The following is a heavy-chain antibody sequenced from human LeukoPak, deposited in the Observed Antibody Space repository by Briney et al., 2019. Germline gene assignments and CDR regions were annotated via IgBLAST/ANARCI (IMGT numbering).Heavy chain of an antibody. V-gene: IGHV3-30*04. CDR1: GFTFSSYA. Sequence: GRSLRLSCAASGFTFSSYAMHWVRQAPGKGLEWVAVISYDGSNKYYADSVKGRFTISRDNSKNTLYLQMNSLRAEDTAVYYCARTLGATAANSPFDPWGQGTLVTVSS. CDR2: ISYDGSNK. J-gene: IGHJ5*02. CDR3: ARTLGATAANSPFDP. D-gene: IGHD1-26*01.